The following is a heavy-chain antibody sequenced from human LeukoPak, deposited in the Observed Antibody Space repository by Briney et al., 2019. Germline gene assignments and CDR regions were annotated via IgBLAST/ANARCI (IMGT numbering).Heavy chain of an antibody. CDR2: ISSNGGST. J-gene: IGHJ4*02. CDR3: ARTYDDYAAFDY. CDR1: GFTFSSYA. D-gene: IGHD4-17*01. Sequence: GGSLRLSCSASGFTFSSYAMHWVRQAPGKGLEYVSAISSNGGSTYYADSVKGRVTISRDNAKNTLYLQMNSLRAEDSAVYYCARTYDDYAAFDYWGRGTLVTVSS. V-gene: IGHV3-64*04.